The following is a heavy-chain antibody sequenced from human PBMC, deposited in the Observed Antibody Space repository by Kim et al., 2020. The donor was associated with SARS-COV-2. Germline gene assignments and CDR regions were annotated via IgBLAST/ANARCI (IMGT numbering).Heavy chain of an antibody. CDR1: GYTFTSYA. CDR3: ARGVSVVVPAPFDP. J-gene: IGHJ5*02. Sequence: ASVKVSCKASGYTFTSYAMNWVRQAPEQGLEWMGWINTNTGNPTYAQGSTGRFVFSLDTSVSTAYLQISSLKAEDTAVYYCARGVSVVVPAPFDPWGQGTLVTVSS. CDR2: INTNTGNP. V-gene: IGHV7-4-1*02. D-gene: IGHD2-2*01.